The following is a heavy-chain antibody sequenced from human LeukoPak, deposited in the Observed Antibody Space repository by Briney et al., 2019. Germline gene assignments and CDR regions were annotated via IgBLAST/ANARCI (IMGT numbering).Heavy chain of an antibody. CDR2: TYYSGST. V-gene: IGHV4-39*01. CDR1: GGSFSSSTYY. Sequence: PSETLSLTCTVSGGSFSSSTYYWGWIRQPPGKGLEWLGSTYYSGSTHYNQSLKSRVTISVDTSKNQFSLTLTSVTAADTALYYCARHYYDTSGYYPWYFDYWGQGTLVTVSS. D-gene: IGHD3-22*01. J-gene: IGHJ4*02. CDR3: ARHYYDTSGYYPWYFDY.